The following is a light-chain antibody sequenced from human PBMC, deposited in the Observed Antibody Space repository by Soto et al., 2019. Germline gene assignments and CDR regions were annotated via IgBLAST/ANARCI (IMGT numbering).Light chain of an antibody. CDR2: AQS. Sequence: DIHITHSPSSLSSSVLYIFTITCRASQHISDYINWYQQKPGKSPKLLIYAQSNLQSGVPSRFTGSRSGTAFTLTITSLQVEDFATYYCQQSYSAPQTFGQGTKWIS. J-gene: IGKJ1*01. V-gene: IGKV1-39*01. CDR3: QQSYSAPQT. CDR1: QHISDY.